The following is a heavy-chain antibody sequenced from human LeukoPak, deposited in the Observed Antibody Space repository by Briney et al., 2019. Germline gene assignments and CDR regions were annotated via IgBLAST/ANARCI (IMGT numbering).Heavy chain of an antibody. CDR1: GGSFSGYY. V-gene: IGHV4-34*01. D-gene: IGHD2-15*01. J-gene: IGHJ4*02. CDR3: ARDSGGAGHDY. Sequence: PSETLSLTCAVYGGSFSGYYWSWIRQPPGKGLEWIGEINHSGSTNYNPSLKSRVTISVDTSKNQFSLKLSSVTAADTAVYYCARDSGGAGHDYWGQGTLVTVSS. CDR2: INHSGST.